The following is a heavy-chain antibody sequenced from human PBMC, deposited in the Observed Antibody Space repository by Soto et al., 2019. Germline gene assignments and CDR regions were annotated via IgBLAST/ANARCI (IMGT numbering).Heavy chain of an antibody. D-gene: IGHD2-15*01. Sequence: QVQLVQSGAEVKKPGSSVKVSCKASGGTFSSYAISWVRQAPGQGLEWMGGIIPIFGTANYAQKFQGRVTITADESTSTAYMELISLRSEDTAVYYCAREEVSAYCSGGTCHFDYWGQGTLVTVSS. J-gene: IGHJ4*02. CDR2: IIPIFGTA. CDR3: AREEVSAYCSGGTCHFDY. CDR1: GGTFSSYA. V-gene: IGHV1-69*12.